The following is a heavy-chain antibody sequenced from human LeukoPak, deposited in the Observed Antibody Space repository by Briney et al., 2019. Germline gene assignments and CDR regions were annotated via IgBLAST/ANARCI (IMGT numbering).Heavy chain of an antibody. Sequence: SETLSLTCTVSGYSISSGYYWGWIRQPPGKGLEWIGSIYYSGSTYYNPSLKSRVTISVDTSKNQFSLKLSSVTAADTAVYYCASPDQFQARRAYDSSGYYYGSEYFQHWGQGTLVTVSS. CDR3: ASPDQFQARRAYDSSGYYYGSEYFQH. J-gene: IGHJ1*01. CDR2: IYYSGST. CDR1: GYSISSGYY. D-gene: IGHD3-22*01. V-gene: IGHV4-38-2*02.